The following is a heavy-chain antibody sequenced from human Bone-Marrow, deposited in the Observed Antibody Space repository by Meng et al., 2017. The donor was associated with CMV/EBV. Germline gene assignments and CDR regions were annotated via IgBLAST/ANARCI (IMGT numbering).Heavy chain of an antibody. D-gene: IGHD1-26*01. CDR2: ISTSSDII. CDR3: ARVSASGSSIDF. V-gene: IGHV3-48*02. CDR1: AFTFTRHS. Sequence: GESLKISCAASAFTFTRHSMNWVRQAPEKGLEWLSYISTSSDIIYYADSVRGRFTISRDNAKNSVYLQMSSLRDEDTAVYYCARVSASGSSIDFWGQGALVTVSS. J-gene: IGHJ4*02.